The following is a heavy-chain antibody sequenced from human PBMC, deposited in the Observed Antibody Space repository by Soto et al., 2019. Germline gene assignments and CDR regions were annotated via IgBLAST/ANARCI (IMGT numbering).Heavy chain of an antibody. V-gene: IGHV4-34*01. CDR1: GGTFSGYY. CDR2: INHSGST. J-gene: IGHJ4*02. CDR3: ARQRDYYDTSGDSYFDY. Sequence: SETLSLTCAVYGGTFSGYYWTWIRQPPGTGLEWIGEINHSGSTNYNPSLKSRVTISVDTSKNQFSLKLTSVTAADTAVYYCARQRDYYDTSGDSYFDYWGQGTLVTVSS. D-gene: IGHD3-22*01.